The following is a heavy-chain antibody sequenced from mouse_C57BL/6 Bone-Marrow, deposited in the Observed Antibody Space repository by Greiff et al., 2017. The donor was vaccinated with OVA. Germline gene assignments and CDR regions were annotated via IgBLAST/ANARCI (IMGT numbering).Heavy chain of an antibody. CDR2: INPYNGDT. J-gene: IGHJ4*01. V-gene: IGHV1-20*01. Sequence: EVKLQESGPELVKPGASVKISCKASGYSFTGYFMNWVKQSHGKSLEWIGRINPYNGDTFYNQKFKGKATLTANTSSSTAYMELSSLTSEDSAVYYCARSDYGSSYWAMDYWGQGTSVTVSS. CDR1: GYSFTGYF. D-gene: IGHD1-1*01. CDR3: ARSDYGSSYWAMDY.